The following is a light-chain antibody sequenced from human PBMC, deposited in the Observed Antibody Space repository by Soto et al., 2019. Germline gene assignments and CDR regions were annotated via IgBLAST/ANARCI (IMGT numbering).Light chain of an antibody. V-gene: IGKV3-11*01. CDR3: QQSSNWPT. Sequence: EIVLTQSPATLSLSPGERATLSCRASQSVSSYLAWYQQKPGQAPRLLIYDASNRATGIPARFSGSGSGTDFTLTISRLEPEDFAVYYCQQSSNWPTFGGGAKVDIK. J-gene: IGKJ4*01. CDR1: QSVSSY. CDR2: DAS.